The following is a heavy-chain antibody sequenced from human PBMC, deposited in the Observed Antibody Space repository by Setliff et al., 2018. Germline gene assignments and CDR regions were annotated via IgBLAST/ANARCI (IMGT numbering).Heavy chain of an antibody. CDR1: GGSISSGSYY. CDR3: ARQGGWYYNFWSGYFDY. D-gene: IGHD3-3*01. J-gene: IGHJ4*02. Sequence: SETLSLTCTVSGGSISSGSYYWSWIRQPAGKGLEWIGRIYTSGSTNYNPSLKSRVTISVDTSKNQFSLKLSSVTAADTAVYYCARQGGWYYNFWSGYFDYWGQGTLVTVSS. V-gene: IGHV4-61*02. CDR2: IYTSGST.